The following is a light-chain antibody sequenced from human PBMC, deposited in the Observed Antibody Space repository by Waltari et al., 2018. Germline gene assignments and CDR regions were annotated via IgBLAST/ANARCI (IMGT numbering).Light chain of an antibody. CDR1: QSVNSD. J-gene: IGKJ4*01. CDR3: QHYHGWPLT. Sequence: EIVMTQSPATLSVSPGERATLSCRASQSVNSDVAWYQQKPGQAPRLLISGASTRATGIPARFSGSGSGTEFTLTIASLQSEDFAIYYCQHYHGWPLTFGGGTKVEI. V-gene: IGKV3-15*01. CDR2: GAS.